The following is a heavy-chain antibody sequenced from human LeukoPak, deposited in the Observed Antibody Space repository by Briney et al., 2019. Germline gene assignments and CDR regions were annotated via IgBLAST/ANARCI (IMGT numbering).Heavy chain of an antibody. D-gene: IGHD5-18*01. CDR2: ISGDGGST. Sequence: GGSLRLSCAASGFTFDAYAMHWVRQAPGKGLECVSLISGDGGSTYYADSVKGRFTISRDNSKNSLYLQMNSLRTEDTALYYCAKDTEYSYGYSFDPWGQGALVTVSS. CDR1: GFTFDAYA. V-gene: IGHV3-43*02. J-gene: IGHJ5*02. CDR3: AKDTEYSYGYSFDP.